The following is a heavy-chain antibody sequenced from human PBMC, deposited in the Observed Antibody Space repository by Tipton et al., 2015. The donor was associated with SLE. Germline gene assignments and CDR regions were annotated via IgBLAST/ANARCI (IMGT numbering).Heavy chain of an antibody. CDR3: ASSLLAGIDY. Sequence: SLRLSCAASGFTFSSYGMHWVRQASGKGLEWVAVIWDDGSNKYYADSVKGRFTISRDNSKNTLYLQMNSLRADDTVVHYCASSLLAGIDYWGQGTLVTVSS. CDR2: IWDDGSNK. J-gene: IGHJ4*02. D-gene: IGHD3-10*01. V-gene: IGHV3-33*01. CDR1: GFTFSSYG.